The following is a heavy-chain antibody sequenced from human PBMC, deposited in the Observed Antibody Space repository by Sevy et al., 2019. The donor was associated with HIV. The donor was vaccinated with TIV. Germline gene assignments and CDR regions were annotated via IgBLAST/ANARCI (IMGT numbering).Heavy chain of an antibody. CDR2: ISDDDRNR. D-gene: IGHD2-15*01. CDR3: ARINPSIPVPGSLRSDP. CDR1: GFRLSDYW. Sequence: GGSLRLSCVASGFRLSDYWMHWVRQVPGKGLIWVSRISDDDRNRGYAESVRGRFTISRDDAKNTLYLQMNSLRVEDTGIYFCARINPSIPVPGSLRSDPWGQGTRVTVSS. V-gene: IGHV3-74*01. J-gene: IGHJ5*02.